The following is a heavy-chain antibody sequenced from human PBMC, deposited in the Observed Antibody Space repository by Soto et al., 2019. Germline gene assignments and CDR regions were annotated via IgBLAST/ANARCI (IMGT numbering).Heavy chain of an antibody. V-gene: IGHV3-23*01. CDR1: AFTLSSYA. CDR2: FSGNGCNS. Sequence: GRCLRLSCVPSAFTLSSYAITCVRPTTGKWLGWVSAFSGNGCNSYYADSVKGRFTISRDNSKNTLYLQMNGLRGEDTSVYYCAKNKYDDIVVAVGVYKKYYYGLDVWGQGTTVTVSS. J-gene: IGHJ6*02. CDR3: AKNKYDDIVVAVGVYKKYYYGLDV. D-gene: IGHD2-15*01.